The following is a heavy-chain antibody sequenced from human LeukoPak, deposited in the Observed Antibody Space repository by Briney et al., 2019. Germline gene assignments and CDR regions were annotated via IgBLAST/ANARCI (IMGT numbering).Heavy chain of an antibody. Sequence: PSETLSLTCTVSGGSISNYYWSWIRQPPGKGLEWIGCIHYSGSTNYNPSLKSRVTISVDTSKNQLSLKLTSMAAADTAVYYCARELGATVVNYGMDVWGQGTTVTVSS. D-gene: IGHD4-23*01. CDR1: GGSISNYY. CDR2: IHYSGST. V-gene: IGHV4-59*01. CDR3: ARELGATVVNYGMDV. J-gene: IGHJ6*02.